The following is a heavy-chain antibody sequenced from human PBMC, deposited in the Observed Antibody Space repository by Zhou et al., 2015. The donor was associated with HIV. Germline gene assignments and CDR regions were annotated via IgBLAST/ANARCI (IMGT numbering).Heavy chain of an antibody. CDR2: IIPIFGSA. V-gene: IGHV1-69*01. CDR1: GGTFSSYA. D-gene: IGHD3-22*01. CDR3: ARIPEKEGNYYDSSGYGGWADY. Sequence: QVQLVQSGAEVKKPGSSVKVSCKASGGTFSSYAINWVRQAPGQGLEWMGGIIPIFGSANYAQKFQGRVTITADESTSTAYLELSSLRSEDTAVYYCARIPEKEGNYYDSSGYGGWADYWGQGTLVTVSS. J-gene: IGHJ4*02.